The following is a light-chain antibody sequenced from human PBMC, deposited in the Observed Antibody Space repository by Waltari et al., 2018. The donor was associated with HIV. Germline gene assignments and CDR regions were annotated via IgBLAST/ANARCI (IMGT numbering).Light chain of an antibody. CDR2: DKV. Sequence: QSAMTQPPSVSAAPGQSVVISCSGSHSNIGGNYVSWYQHVPGAAPQPLLYDKVERPSTRRGRFSGPKSGTSATLVISGLQAGDEGAYYCGTWDNRLGSWVFGGGTKLTVL. CDR1: HSNIGGNY. V-gene: IGLV1-51*01. CDR3: GTWDNRLGSWV. J-gene: IGLJ3*02.